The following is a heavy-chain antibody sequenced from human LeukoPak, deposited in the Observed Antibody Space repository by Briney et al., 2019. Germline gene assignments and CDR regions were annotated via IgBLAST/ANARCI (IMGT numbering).Heavy chain of an antibody. CDR2: ISGYNANR. Sequence: ASVKVSCKASGYTFSTYGMSWVRQAPGQGLEWMGWISGYNANRKYAQKFQDRVTLITDTSTSAAYMELRSLRSDDTAMYYCARDDSSSSVPHAFDIWGQGTMVTVSS. D-gene: IGHD4-11*01. CDR1: GYTFSTYG. J-gene: IGHJ3*02. V-gene: IGHV1-18*01. CDR3: ARDDSSSSVPHAFDI.